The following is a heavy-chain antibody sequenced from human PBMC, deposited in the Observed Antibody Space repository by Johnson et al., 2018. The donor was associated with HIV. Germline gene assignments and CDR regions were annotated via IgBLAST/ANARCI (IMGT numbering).Heavy chain of an antibody. CDR2: ISWNSESM. V-gene: IGHV3-9*01. CDR3: ARDFSYYFDIGHAFDI. J-gene: IGHJ3*02. D-gene: IGHD3-22*01. CDR1: GFTFDDYA. Sequence: VQLVESGGGLVQPGRSLRLSCAASGFTFDDYAMHWVRQAPGKGLEWVSGISWNSESMAYADSVKGRFPISRDNAKNSLYLQMNSLRAEDTAVYYCARDFSYYFDIGHAFDIWGQGTMVTVSS.